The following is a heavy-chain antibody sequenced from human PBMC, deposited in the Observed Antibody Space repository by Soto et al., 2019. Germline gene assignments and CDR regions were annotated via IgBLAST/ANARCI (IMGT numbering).Heavy chain of an antibody. CDR3: ARAFRAVGYYYDSSGYSDHDAFDI. J-gene: IGHJ3*02. Sequence: SETLSLTCSISGSPISSGGYSWSWIRQPPGKGLEWIGYIYHSGSTYYNPSLKSRVTISVDRSKNQFSLKLSSVTAADTAVYYCARAFRAVGYYYDSSGYSDHDAFDIWGQGTMVT. CDR2: IYHSGST. D-gene: IGHD3-22*01. V-gene: IGHV4-30-2*01. CDR1: GSPISSGGYS.